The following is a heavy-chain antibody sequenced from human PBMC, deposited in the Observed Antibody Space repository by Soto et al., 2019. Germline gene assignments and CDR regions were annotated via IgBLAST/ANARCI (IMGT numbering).Heavy chain of an antibody. CDR3: ARRYGWAFDI. V-gene: IGHV4-59*08. CDR1: GGSISSYY. CDR2: IYYSGST. J-gene: IGHJ3*02. Sequence: PSETLSPASIFSGGSISSYYWSWIRQPPGKVLEWIGYIYYSGSTNYNPSLKCRVTISVDTSKNQLSLKLSSVTAADTAVYYCARRYGWAFDIWGQGTMVT. D-gene: IGHD3-16*01.